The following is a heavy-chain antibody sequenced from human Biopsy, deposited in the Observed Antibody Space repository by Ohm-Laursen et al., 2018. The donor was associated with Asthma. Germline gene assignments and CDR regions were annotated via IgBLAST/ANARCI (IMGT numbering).Heavy chain of an antibody. CDR1: GFTFGDYW. V-gene: IGHV3-7*01. J-gene: IGHJ1*01. CDR3: ARTFHFWSPYHAEHYQL. D-gene: IGHD3-3*02. CDR2: IKHDGTEK. Sequence: SLRLSCAASGFTFGDYWMGWVRQVPGKGLEWVANIKHDGTEKNHVDSLKGRFTTSRDNAKNSLYLQMNSLRAEDTAVYYCARTFHFWSPYHAEHYQLWGQGTLVTVPS.